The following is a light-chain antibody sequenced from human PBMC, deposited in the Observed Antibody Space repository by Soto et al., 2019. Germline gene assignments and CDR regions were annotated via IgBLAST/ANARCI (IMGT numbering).Light chain of an antibody. CDR2: GAS. CDR1: QSLSSN. CDR3: QQYNNWPLT. Sequence: IVVTQSQANLCVSRGERATLSFRASQSLSSNLAWYQQKPGQAPRLLIYGASTRATGIPARFSGSGSGTEFTLTISSLQSEDFTVYYCQQYNNWPLTFGGGTKVDIK. J-gene: IGKJ4*01. V-gene: IGKV3-15*01.